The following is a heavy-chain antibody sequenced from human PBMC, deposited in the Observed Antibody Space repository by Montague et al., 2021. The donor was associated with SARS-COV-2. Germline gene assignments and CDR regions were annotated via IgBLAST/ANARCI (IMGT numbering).Heavy chain of an antibody. CDR3: APGTRMYGMDF. CDR1: GGSVSSCYYS. Sequence: TLSLTCVVSGGSVSSCYYSWSWIRQAPGKGLEWIVYINQSGSSYYNPSLTSRVTISIDTTHNPFSLNLRSVTAADPGQYYCAPGTRMYGMDFWGQGTTVTVSS. D-gene: IGHD3-10*01. J-gene: IGHJ6*02. CDR2: INQSGSS. V-gene: IGHV4-30-2*01.